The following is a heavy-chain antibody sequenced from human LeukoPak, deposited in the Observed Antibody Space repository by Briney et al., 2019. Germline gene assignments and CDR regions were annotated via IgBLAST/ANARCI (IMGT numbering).Heavy chain of an antibody. CDR2: ISSSSSYI. V-gene: IGHV3-21*01. CDR3: ASDDYGAYPY. D-gene: IGHD4-17*01. J-gene: IGHJ4*02. CDR1: GLTFSIYS. Sequence: GGSLRLSCAASGLTFSIYSMNWVRQAPGKGLEWVSSISSSSSYIYYADSVKGRFTISRDNAKNSLYLQMNSLRAEDTAVYYCASDDYGAYPYWGQGTLVTVSS.